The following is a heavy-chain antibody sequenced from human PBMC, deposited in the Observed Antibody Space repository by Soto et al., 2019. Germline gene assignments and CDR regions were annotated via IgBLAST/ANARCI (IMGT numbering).Heavy chain of an antibody. CDR3: ARVIPGVEAWFDP. J-gene: IGHJ5*02. CDR2: ISAYTDTP. CDR1: GYTFTNFG. D-gene: IGHD2-2*01. V-gene: IGHV1-18*01. Sequence: QVQLVQSGAEVKKPGASVKVSCRASGYTFTNFGVTWVRRAPGQGLEWMGWISAYTDTPNCAQKFQGRVTMTIDTSTSTAYMDLRSLTSDDTAVYYCARVIPGVEAWFDPWGQGTLVTVSS.